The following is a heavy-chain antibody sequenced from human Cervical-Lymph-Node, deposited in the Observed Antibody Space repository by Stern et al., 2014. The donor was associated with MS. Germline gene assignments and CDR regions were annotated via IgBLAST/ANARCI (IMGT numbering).Heavy chain of an antibody. CDR1: GYTFNSYY. D-gene: IGHD1-1*01. J-gene: IGHJ4*02. CDR2: CNPNDSRT. V-gene: IGHV1-46*02. CDR3: ARVLSLATSDS. Sequence: QVQLVQSGAAMIKPGASVKLSCKASGYTFNSYYIHWVRQPLGQGLEWVALCNPNDSRTPYAQRFQGRVTVTGDTSTSTVYMELTGLKSEDTAVYYCARVLSLATSDSWGQGTLVVVSS.